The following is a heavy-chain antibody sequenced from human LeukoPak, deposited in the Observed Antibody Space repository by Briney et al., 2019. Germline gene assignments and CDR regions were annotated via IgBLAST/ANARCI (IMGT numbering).Heavy chain of an antibody. D-gene: IGHD6-19*01. Sequence: GGSLRLSCAASGFTFDDYGMSWVRQAPGKGLEWVSGINWNGGSTGYADSVKGRFTISRDNAKNSLYLQMNSLRAEDTALYYCARTGYSSGWYSRRDYYFDYWGQGTLVTVSS. V-gene: IGHV3-20*04. J-gene: IGHJ4*02. CDR1: GFTFDDYG. CDR3: ARTGYSSGWYSRRDYYFDY. CDR2: INWNGGST.